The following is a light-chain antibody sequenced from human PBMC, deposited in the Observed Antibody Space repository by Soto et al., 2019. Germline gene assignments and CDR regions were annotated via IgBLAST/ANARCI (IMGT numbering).Light chain of an antibody. V-gene: IGLV2-23*02. CDR3: CSYAGGGAWV. Sequence: QSVLTQPASVSGSPGQSITISCTGSNSNVGNFDLVSWYQQIPGKAPQLILFEVSRRPSRVPDRFSGSKSGNTASLTISGLQTEDEGDFYCCSYAGGGAWVFGGGTKLTVL. CDR1: NSNVGNFDL. J-gene: IGLJ3*02. CDR2: EVS.